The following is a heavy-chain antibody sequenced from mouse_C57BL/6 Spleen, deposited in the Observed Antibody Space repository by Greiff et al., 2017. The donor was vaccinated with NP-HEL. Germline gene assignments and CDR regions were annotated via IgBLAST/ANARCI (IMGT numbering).Heavy chain of an antibody. CDR1: GYTFTSYW. CDR3: ARSTPGGFAY. V-gene: IGHV1-61*01. J-gene: IGHJ3*01. Sequence: QVQLQQPGAELVRPGSSVKLSCKASGYTFTSYWMDWVKQRPGQGLEWIGNIYPSDSETHYNQKFKDKATLTVDKSSSTAYMQLSSLTSEDSAVYYCARSTPGGFAYWGQGTLVTVSA. CDR2: IYPSDSET.